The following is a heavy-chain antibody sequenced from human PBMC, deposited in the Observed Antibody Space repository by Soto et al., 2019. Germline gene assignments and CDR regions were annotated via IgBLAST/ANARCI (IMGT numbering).Heavy chain of an antibody. Sequence: SVKVSCKASGGTFSSYAISWVRQAPGQGLEWMGGIIPIFGTANYAQKFQGRVTITADESTSTAYMELSSLRSEDTAVYYCATTPLPVIRYYFDYWGQGTLVTVSS. D-gene: IGHD2-15*01. J-gene: IGHJ4*02. CDR2: IIPIFGTA. CDR1: GGTFSSYA. CDR3: ATTPLPVIRYYFDY. V-gene: IGHV1-69*13.